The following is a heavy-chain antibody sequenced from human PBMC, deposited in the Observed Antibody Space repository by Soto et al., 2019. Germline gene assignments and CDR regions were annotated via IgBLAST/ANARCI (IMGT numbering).Heavy chain of an antibody. CDR3: ARQSSYDSEHYHYWFDP. V-gene: IGHV4-61*01. Sequence: QVQLQESGPGLVKPSETLSLTCTVSGGSVSSATDYWTWIRQPPGKGLEWIGYTDYSGNSDRNPSRMGRVTISIDRSKNQFSLTLRSVTAADTAVYSCARQSSYDSEHYHYWFDPWGRGILVTVSS. D-gene: IGHD3-22*01. J-gene: IGHJ5*02. CDR2: TDYSGNS. CDR1: GGSVSSATDY.